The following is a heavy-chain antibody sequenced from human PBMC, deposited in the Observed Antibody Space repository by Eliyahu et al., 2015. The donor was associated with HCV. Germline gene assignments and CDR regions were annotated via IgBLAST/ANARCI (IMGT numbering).Heavy chain of an antibody. CDR2: MNPKSRNT. CDR3: VRGVLNGVYQINWFGP. D-gene: IGHD2-8*01. CDR1: GYXFTDFD. Sequence: QEHLVQSGAEVKMPGASVKVSCMASGYXFTDFDIHWVRQAPGQGLGWMGWMNPKSRNTGFAQNFQGKVTMTGNNSINTAYLELSSLKSDDTATYFCVRGVLNGVYQINWFGPWGQGTLCHRLL. V-gene: IGHV1-8*02. J-gene: IGHJ5*02.